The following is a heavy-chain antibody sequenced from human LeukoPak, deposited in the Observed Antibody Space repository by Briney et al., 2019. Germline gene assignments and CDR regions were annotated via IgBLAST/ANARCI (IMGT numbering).Heavy chain of an antibody. CDR2: ISSSGTTI. CDR3: ARDPLGYSGYNYDDY. CDR1: GFTFSDYY. D-gene: IGHD5-12*01. J-gene: IGHJ4*02. V-gene: IGHV3-11*01. Sequence: GGSLRLSCAASGFTFSDYYMSWIRHAPGKGLEWVSYISSSGTTIYYAGSVRGRFTISRDNAKNSLYLQMNSLRAEDTAVYYCARDPLGYSGYNYDDYWGQGTLVTVSS.